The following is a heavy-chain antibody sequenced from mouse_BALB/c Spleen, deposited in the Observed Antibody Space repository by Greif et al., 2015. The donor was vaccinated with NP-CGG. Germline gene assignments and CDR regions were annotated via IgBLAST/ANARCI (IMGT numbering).Heavy chain of an antibody. CDR3: ARDRAYGYGAWFAY. CDR1: GFTFSSYA. J-gene: IGHJ3*01. Sequence: EVKLVESGGGLVKPGGSLKLSCAASGFTFSSYAMSWVRQSPEKRLEWVAEISSGGSYTYYPDTVTGRFTISRDNAKNTLYLEMSSLRSEDTAMYYCARDRAYGYGAWFAYWGQGTLVTVSA. V-gene: IGHV5-9-4*01. D-gene: IGHD2-2*01. CDR2: ISSGGSYT.